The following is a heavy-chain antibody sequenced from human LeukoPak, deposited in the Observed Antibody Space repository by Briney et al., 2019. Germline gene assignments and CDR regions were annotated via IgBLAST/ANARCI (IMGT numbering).Heavy chain of an antibody. Sequence: GGSLRLSCAASGFTFSSYSMNWVRQAPGKGLEWVSSISTSSIYIYYADSLKGRFTISRDNAKNSLYLQMNSLRAEDTAVYYCARGGGGVTTMSDGWFDPWGQGTLVTVSS. J-gene: IGHJ5*02. CDR1: GFTFSSYS. CDR3: ARGGGGVTTMSDGWFDP. D-gene: IGHD4-17*01. CDR2: ISTSSIYI. V-gene: IGHV3-21*01.